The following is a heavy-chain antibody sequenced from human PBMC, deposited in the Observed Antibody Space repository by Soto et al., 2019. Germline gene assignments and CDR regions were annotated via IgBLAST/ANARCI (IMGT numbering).Heavy chain of an antibody. CDR1: GGSISSGGYY. Sequence: SETLCLTCTVSGGSISSGGYYWSWIRQHPGKGLEWIGYIYYSGSTYYNPSRKSRVTISVDTSKNQFSLKLSSVTAADPAVYYCARDTGYDSNAFDIWGQGTMVTVSS. V-gene: IGHV4-31*03. CDR2: IYYSGST. D-gene: IGHD3-22*01. CDR3: ARDTGYDSNAFDI. J-gene: IGHJ3*02.